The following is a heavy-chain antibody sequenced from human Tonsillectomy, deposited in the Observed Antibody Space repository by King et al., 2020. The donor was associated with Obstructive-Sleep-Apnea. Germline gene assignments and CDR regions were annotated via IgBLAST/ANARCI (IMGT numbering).Heavy chain of an antibody. V-gene: IGHV3-73*01. CDR3: TRLGSYDYGDVDY. J-gene: IGHJ4*02. CDR2: IRSKANSYGT. Sequence: VQLVESGGGLVQPGGSLKLSCAASGFTFSGSAMHWVRQASGKGLEWVGRIRSKANSYGTAYAASVKGRFTISRDDSKNTANLQMNRLKTEDTAVYYCTRLGSYDYGDVDYWGQGTLVTVSS. D-gene: IGHD1-26*01. CDR1: GFTFSGSA.